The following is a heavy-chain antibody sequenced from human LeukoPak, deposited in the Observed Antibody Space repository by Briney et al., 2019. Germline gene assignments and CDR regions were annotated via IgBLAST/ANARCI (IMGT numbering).Heavy chain of an antibody. Sequence: PGGSLRLSCAASGFTFSSHWMTWVRQAPGKGLEWVANIKEDGSRKNYVDSVKGRFTISRDNAKNSLYLQMDSLRAEDTAFYYCARGRSCDYWGQGTLVTVSS. V-gene: IGHV3-7*03. CDR3: ARGRSCDY. CDR2: IKEDGSRK. CDR1: GFTFSSHW. J-gene: IGHJ4*02. D-gene: IGHD2-15*01.